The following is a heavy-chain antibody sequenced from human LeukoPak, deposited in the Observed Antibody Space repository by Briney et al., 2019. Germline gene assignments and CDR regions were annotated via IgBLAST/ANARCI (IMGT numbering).Heavy chain of an antibody. J-gene: IGHJ3*02. Sequence: GGSLRLSCAASGFTFSSYWMHWARQAPGKGLVWVSRINSDGGSTSYADSVKGRFTISRDNAKNTLYLQMNSLRAEDTAVYYCARDGPRAKSRAPYFLMVRDNDAFDIWGQGTMVTVSS. CDR3: ARDGPRAKSRAPYFLMVRDNDAFDI. CDR2: INSDGGST. V-gene: IGHV3-74*01. D-gene: IGHD3-10*01. CDR1: GFTFSSYW.